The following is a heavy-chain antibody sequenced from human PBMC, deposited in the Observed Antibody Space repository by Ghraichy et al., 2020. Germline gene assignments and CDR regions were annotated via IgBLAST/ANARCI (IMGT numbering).Heavy chain of an antibody. J-gene: IGHJ4*02. CDR2: ISSDSFYI. CDR3: VRDYGAGRFYY. D-gene: IGHD3-10*01. Sequence: VASISSDSFYIYYADSVRGRFTIYRDNAMKSIYLQMNTLRVEDTATYYCVRDYGAGRFYYWGQGTLVNVSS. V-gene: IGHV3-21*01.